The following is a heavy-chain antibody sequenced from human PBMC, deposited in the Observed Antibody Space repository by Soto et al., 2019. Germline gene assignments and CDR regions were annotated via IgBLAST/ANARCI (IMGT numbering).Heavy chain of an antibody. CDR2: ISWYSGSI. D-gene: IGHD6-13*01. CDR1: GFTFDDYA. V-gene: IGHV3-9*01. J-gene: IGHJ6*02. CDR3: AKGQLAYYYYYGMDV. Sequence: EVQLVESGGGLVQPGRSLRLSCAASGFTFDDYAMHWVRQAPGKGLEWVSGISWYSGSIGYADSVKGRFTISRDNAKNSLYLQMNSLRAEDTALYYCAKGQLAYYYYYGMDVWGQGTTVTVSS.